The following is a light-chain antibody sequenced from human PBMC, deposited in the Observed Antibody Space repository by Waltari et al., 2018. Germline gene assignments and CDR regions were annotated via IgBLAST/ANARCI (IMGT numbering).Light chain of an antibody. Sequence: QSALTQPASVSGSPGQSITISCTGTSSDVGGYNYVSCYQQYPGKAPKLMIYDVPERPSGVSNRFSGSKSGNTASLTISGLQAEDEGDYHCSSYTSRSTFVIFGGGTKLTVL. J-gene: IGLJ2*01. CDR3: SSYTSRSTFVI. CDR2: DVP. V-gene: IGLV2-14*03. CDR1: SSDVGGYNY.